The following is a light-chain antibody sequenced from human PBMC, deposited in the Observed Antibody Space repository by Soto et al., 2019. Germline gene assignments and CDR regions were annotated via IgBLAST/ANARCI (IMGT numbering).Light chain of an antibody. J-gene: IGLJ1*01. CDR2: RNN. V-gene: IGLV1-47*01. Sequence: QSVLTQTSSASGTPGQRVTMSCSGSSSNIGSSSVYWYQQLPGTAPKLLIFRNNQRPSGVPDRFSGSKSGTSASLAISGLRSEDEADYYCAAWDDSLNAYVFGTGTKVTVL. CDR3: AAWDDSLNAYV. CDR1: SSNIGSSS.